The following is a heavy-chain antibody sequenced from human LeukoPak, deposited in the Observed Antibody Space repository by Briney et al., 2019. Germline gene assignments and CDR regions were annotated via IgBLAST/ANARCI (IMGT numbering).Heavy chain of an antibody. CDR2: ICWNSGSM. D-gene: IGHD6-13*01. V-gene: IGHV3-9*01. CDR1: GFTFDEYA. CDR3: AKDQRIAAAGILDY. J-gene: IGHJ4*02. Sequence: GRSLRLSCAASGFTFDEYAMHWVRQAPGKGLEWVSGICWNSGSMGYADSVKGRFTISRDNAKNSLYLQMNSLRAEDTALYYCAKDQRIAAAGILDYWGQGTLVTVSS.